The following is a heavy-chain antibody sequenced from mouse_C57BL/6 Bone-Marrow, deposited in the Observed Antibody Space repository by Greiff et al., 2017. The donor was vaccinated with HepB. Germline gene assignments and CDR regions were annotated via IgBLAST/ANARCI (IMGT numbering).Heavy chain of an antibody. CDR2: IDPETGGT. CDR3: TRWAYYYGSSSRYFDV. CDR1: GYTFTDYE. D-gene: IGHD1-1*01. J-gene: IGHJ1*03. Sequence: QVQLQQSGAELVRPGASVTLSCKASGYTFTDYEMHWVKQTPVHGLEWIGAIDPETGGTAYNQKFKGKAILTADKSSSTAYMELRSLTSEDSAVYYCTRWAYYYGSSSRYFDVWGTGTTVTVSS. V-gene: IGHV1-15*01.